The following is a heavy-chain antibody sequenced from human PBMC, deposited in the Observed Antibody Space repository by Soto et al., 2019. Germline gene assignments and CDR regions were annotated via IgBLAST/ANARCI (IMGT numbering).Heavy chain of an antibody. Sequence: QLQLQQSGPGLVKPSETLSLPCTVSGGSISSSSYYWGWIRQPPGKELEWIGSIYYSGCTYYNPPPSLKTGVTTSVDMSKNQFSPKLTTVTAADTSTYCCAGFVLGNGWSHHDGRDVWGQGTAVTVSS. J-gene: IGHJ6*01. CDR2: IYYSGCT. D-gene: IGHD6-19*01. V-gene: IGHV4-39*01. CDR1: GGSISSSSYY. CDR3: AGFVLGNGWSHHDGRDV.